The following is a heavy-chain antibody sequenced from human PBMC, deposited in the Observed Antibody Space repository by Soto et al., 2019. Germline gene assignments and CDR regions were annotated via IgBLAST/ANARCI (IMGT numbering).Heavy chain of an antibody. CDR1: GGYFTSNNW. D-gene: IGHD1-7*01. V-gene: IGHV4-4*02. CDR2: IYRTGST. J-gene: IGHJ4*02. CDR3: ASRDPGTSVDY. Sequence: PSETLSLTCAVSGGYFTSNNWWTWARQPPGQGLEWIGEIYRTGSTNYNPSLKSRVTISLDKSENQFSLKVTSLTAADTAVYYCASRDPGTSVDYWGQGTLVTVSS.